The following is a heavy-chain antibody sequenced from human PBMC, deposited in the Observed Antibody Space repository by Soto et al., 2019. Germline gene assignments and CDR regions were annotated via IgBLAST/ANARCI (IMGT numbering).Heavy chain of an antibody. J-gene: IGHJ4*02. Sequence: GESLKISCAASGFTFSSYAMSWVRQAPGKGLEWVSAISGSGGSTYYADSVKGRFTISRDNSKNTLYLQMNSLRAEDTAVYYCDITMVRERTLGYWGQGTLVTVSS. V-gene: IGHV3-23*01. CDR1: GFTFSSYA. CDR2: ISGSGGST. D-gene: IGHD3-10*01. CDR3: DITMVRERTLGY.